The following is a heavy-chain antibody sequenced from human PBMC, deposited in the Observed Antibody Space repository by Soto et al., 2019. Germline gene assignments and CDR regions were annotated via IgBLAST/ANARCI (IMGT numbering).Heavy chain of an antibody. J-gene: IGHJ6*02. V-gene: IGHV3-30-3*01. Sequence: QVQLVESGGGVVQPGRSLRLSCAASGFTFSSYAMHWVRQAPGKGLEWVAVISYDGSNKYYADSVKGRFTISRDNSKNTLYLQMNSLRAEDTAVYYCARDNYGMDVWGQGTTDTVSS. CDR3: ARDNYGMDV. CDR2: ISYDGSNK. CDR1: GFTFSSYA.